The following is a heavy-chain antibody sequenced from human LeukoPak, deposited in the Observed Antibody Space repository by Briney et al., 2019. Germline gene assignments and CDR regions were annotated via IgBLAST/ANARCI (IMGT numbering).Heavy chain of an antibody. CDR2: ISYDDFNNEGVK. CDR1: GFTFRNHG. J-gene: IGHJ6*02. Sequence: PGGSLTLSCVASGFTFRNHGMHWVRQAPGKGLEWVADISYDDFNNEGVKHYRDSVKGRFTISRDNSKDTLFLQINSLRADDTAVYFCARRNYYGMDFLGQGTTVTGSS. CDR3: ARRNYYGMDF. D-gene: IGHD3-10*01. V-gene: IGHV3-33*05.